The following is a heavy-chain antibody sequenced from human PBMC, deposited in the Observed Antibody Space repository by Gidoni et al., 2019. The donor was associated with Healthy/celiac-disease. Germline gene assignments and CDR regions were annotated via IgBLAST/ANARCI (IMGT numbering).Heavy chain of an antibody. CDR1: GFTFSSYG. J-gene: IGHJ6*02. D-gene: IGHD5-18*01. V-gene: IGHV3-30*18. CDR3: AKPKRVYTATNYGDYYYGMDV. Sequence: QVQLVESGGGVVQPGRSLRLSCAASGFTFSSYGMHWVRQAPGKGLEWVAVISYDGSNKYYADSVKGRFTISRDNSKNTLYLQMNSLRAEDTAVYYCAKPKRVYTATNYGDYYYGMDVWGQGTTVTVSS. CDR2: ISYDGSNK.